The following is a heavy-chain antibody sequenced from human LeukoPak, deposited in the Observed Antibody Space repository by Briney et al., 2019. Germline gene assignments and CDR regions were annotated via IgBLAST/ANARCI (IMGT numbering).Heavy chain of an antibody. J-gene: IGHJ5*02. CDR2: ISAYNGNT. V-gene: IGHV1-18*01. Sequence: GASVKVSCXASGYTFTSYGISWVRQAPGQGLEWMGWISAYNGNTNYAQKLQGRVTMTTDTSTSTAYMELRSLRSDDTAVYYCARDPADIVVVPAAIKSRFDPWGQGTLVTVSS. D-gene: IGHD2-2*01. CDR3: ARDPADIVVVPAAIKSRFDP. CDR1: GYTFTSYG.